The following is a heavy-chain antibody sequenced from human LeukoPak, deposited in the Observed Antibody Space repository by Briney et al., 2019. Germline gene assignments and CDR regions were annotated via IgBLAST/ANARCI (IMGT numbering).Heavy chain of an antibody. CDR2: ISPNSGGT. D-gene: IGHD1-26*01. Sequence: ASVKVSCKASGYTFTGYYIHWVRQAPGQGLEWMGWISPNSGGTKCAQKFQGRVTLTRDTSISTAYMELSRLTSDDTAVYYCARVATIAQGYYYMDVWGKGTTVTISS. CDR3: ARVATIAQGYYYMDV. V-gene: IGHV1-2*02. CDR1: GYTFTGYY. J-gene: IGHJ6*03.